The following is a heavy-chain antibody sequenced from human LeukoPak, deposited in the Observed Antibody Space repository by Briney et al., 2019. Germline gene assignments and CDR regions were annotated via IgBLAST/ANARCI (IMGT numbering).Heavy chain of an antibody. CDR2: IIPIFGTA. CDR1: GGTFSSYA. J-gene: IGHJ2*01. CDR3: ARESPYNWYFDL. Sequence: ASVKVSCKASGGTFSSYAISWVRQAPGQGLEWMGGIIPIFGTANYAQKFQGRVTITADESTSTAYMELSSLRSEDTAVHYCARESPYNWYFDLWGRGTLVTVSS. V-gene: IGHV1-69*13.